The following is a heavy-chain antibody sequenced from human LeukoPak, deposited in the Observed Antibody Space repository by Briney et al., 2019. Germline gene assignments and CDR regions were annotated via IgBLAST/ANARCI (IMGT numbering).Heavy chain of an antibody. Sequence: GESLKISCKISGYKLTNNWIGWVRQMPGKGVGWMGIIYPGGCDTRYSPSFQGQITISPDTSISTAYLQWSSLKPSDTAMYYCARQVSRGGITDYWGQGTLVTVSS. CDR3: ARQVSRGGITDY. V-gene: IGHV5-51*01. D-gene: IGHD3-16*01. CDR2: IYPGGCDT. CDR1: GYKLTNNW. J-gene: IGHJ4*02.